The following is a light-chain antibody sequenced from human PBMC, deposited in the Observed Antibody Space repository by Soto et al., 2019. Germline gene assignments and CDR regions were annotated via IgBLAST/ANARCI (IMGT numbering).Light chain of an antibody. J-gene: IGKJ2*01. CDR2: KAS. V-gene: IGKV1-5*03. Sequence: DIQMTQSPSTLSASVGDRVTITCRASQSISSYLAWYQQKPVKAPKLLIYKASSLESGVPSRFSGSGSGTEFTLTISSLQPDDFATYYCQQYNSFLYTFGQGTKLEIK. CDR3: QQYNSFLYT. CDR1: QSISSY.